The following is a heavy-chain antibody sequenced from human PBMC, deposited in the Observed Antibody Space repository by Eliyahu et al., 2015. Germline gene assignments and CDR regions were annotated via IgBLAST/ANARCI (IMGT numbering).Heavy chain of an antibody. CDR2: ISGSGGST. J-gene: IGHJ6*02. Sequence: EVQLLESGGGXVQXGXSLRXSXAASGFXFSSYAMSWVRQAPGKGLEWVSAISGSGGSTYYADSVKGRFTISRDNSKNTLYLQMNSLRAEDTAVYYCAKAEGGLMDVWGQGTTVTVSS. V-gene: IGHV3-23*01. CDR3: AKAEGGLMDV. CDR1: GFXFSSYA. D-gene: IGHD3-16*01.